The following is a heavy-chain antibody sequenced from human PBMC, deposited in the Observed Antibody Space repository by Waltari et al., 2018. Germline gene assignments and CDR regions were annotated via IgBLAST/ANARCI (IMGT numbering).Heavy chain of an antibody. D-gene: IGHD1-26*01. CDR2: IGTSSSTI. Sequence: EVQLVESGGGLVEPGGSLRLSCAASGFTFSSYSMSWVRQPPGKGLEWVSYIGTSSSTILYADSVKGRFTISRDNAKNSLYLQMDSLRVEDTAVYYCARGPLVIPKYYFDFWGQGSLVTVSS. CDR1: GFTFSSYS. CDR3: ARGPLVIPKYYFDF. V-gene: IGHV3-48*04. J-gene: IGHJ4*02.